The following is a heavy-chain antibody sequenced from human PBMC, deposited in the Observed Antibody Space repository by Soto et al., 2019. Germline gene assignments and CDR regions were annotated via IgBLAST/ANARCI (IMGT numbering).Heavy chain of an antibody. Sequence: QVQLVQSGAEVKKPGSSVKFSCKASGGTFSSSAISWVRQAPGQGLEWMGGIIPIFGTANYAQKFQGRVTITADESTGTAYMELSSLRSEDTAVYYCARVQDPMSTVNLFDYWGQGTLVTVSS. CDR3: ARVQDPMSTVNLFDY. J-gene: IGHJ4*02. CDR2: IIPIFGTA. CDR1: GGTFSSSA. V-gene: IGHV1-69*01. D-gene: IGHD4-4*01.